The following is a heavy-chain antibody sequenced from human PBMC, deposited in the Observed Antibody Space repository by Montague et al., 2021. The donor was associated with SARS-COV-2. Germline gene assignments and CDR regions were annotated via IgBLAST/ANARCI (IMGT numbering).Heavy chain of an antibody. CDR2: IHHGGST. D-gene: IGHD3-10*01. CDR1: GGSFSTYS. J-gene: IGHJ6*03. Sequence: SETLSLTCAVHGGSFSTYSWNWIRQPPGKGLEWIGEIHHGGSTNYNPSLKSRVSISADTSKNQFSLKLTSVAAADTAVYYCARLGDGVVPSPILGVGPYYSYYYMDVGGKGTTGIVSS. CDR3: ARLGDGVVPSPILGVGPYYSYYYMDV. V-gene: IGHV4-34*01.